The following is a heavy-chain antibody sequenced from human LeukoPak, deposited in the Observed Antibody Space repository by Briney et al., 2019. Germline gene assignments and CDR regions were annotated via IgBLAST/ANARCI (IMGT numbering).Heavy chain of an antibody. D-gene: IGHD3-10*01. CDR1: GFTFSSYG. CDR3: ARDRAGGDYMDY. CDR2: IWYGGSNK. Sequence: GGSLRLSCAASGFTFSSYGMHWVRQAPGKGLEWVAVIWYGGSNKYYADSVKGRFTISRDNSKNTLYLQMNSLRAEDTAVYYCARDRAGGDYMDYWGQGTLVTVSS. J-gene: IGHJ4*02. V-gene: IGHV3-33*08.